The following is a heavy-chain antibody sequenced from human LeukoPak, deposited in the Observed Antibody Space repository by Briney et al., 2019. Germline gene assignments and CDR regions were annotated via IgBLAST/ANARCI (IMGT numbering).Heavy chain of an antibody. CDR2: IGAYNGIT. J-gene: IGHJ4*02. CDR1: GYTFYTYG. Sequence: ASVKVSCKASGYTFYTYGMTWVRQAPGQGLEWMGSIGAYNGITKYAQRLQGRVTMTTDTSTGTAYMGLRSLRSDDTAVYYCARIQDYYDTNGHHYLYFDSWGQGTLVTVSS. CDR3: ARIQDYYDTNGHHYLYFDS. D-gene: IGHD3-22*01. V-gene: IGHV1-18*01.